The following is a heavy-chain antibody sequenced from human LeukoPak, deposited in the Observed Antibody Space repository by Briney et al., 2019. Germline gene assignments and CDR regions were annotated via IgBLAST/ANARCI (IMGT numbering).Heavy chain of an antibody. D-gene: IGHD5-18*01. Sequence: SQTLSLTCTVSGGSISSGSYYWSWIRQPAGKGLEWIGRIYTSGSTNCNPSLKSRVTISVDTSKNQFSLKLSSVTAADTAVYYCARDSVDTVNNWFDPWGQGTLVTVSS. CDR3: ARDSVDTVNNWFDP. CDR2: IYTSGST. J-gene: IGHJ5*02. V-gene: IGHV4-61*02. CDR1: GGSISSGSYY.